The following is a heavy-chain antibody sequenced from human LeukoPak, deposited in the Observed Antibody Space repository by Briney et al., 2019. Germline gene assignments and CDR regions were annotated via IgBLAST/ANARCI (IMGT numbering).Heavy chain of an antibody. CDR3: ARDTLRSRGSYYPGDYYMDV. Sequence: ASVKVSCKASGYAFTGYYIHWVRQAPGQGLKWMGWINPNSGGTNYAQKFQGRVTMTRDTSISTAYMELSRLRSDDTAVYYCARDTLRSRGSYYPGDYYMDVWGKGTTVTVSS. V-gene: IGHV1-2*02. CDR2: INPNSGGT. CDR1: GYAFTGYY. D-gene: IGHD1-26*01. J-gene: IGHJ6*03.